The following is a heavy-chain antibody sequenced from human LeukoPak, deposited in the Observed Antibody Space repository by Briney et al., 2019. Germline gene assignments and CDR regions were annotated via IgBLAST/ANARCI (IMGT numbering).Heavy chain of an antibody. Sequence: ASVTVSCTASGYTFTSYGISWVRQAPGQGLEWMGWISAYNGNTNYAQKLQGRVTMTTDTSTSTAYMELRSLRSDDTAVYYCARVSGDSSGYYWGYYYYGMDVWGQGTTVTVSS. D-gene: IGHD3-22*01. CDR2: ISAYNGNT. V-gene: IGHV1-18*01. CDR3: ARVSGDSSGYYWGYYYYGMDV. J-gene: IGHJ6*02. CDR1: GYTFTSYG.